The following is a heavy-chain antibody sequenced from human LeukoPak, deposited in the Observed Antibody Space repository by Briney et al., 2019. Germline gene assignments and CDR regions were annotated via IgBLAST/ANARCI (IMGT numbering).Heavy chain of an antibody. CDR1: GFTFSSYA. CDR3: GRDRSNYVSIDY. CDR2: ISGSGGST. Sequence: GGSLRLSCAASGFTFSSYAMSWVRQAPGKGLEWVSAISGSGGSTYYADSVKGRFTISRDNSKNTLYLQMNCLRAEDTAVYYCGRDRSNYVSIDYWGQGSLVHVSS. J-gene: IGHJ4*02. V-gene: IGHV3-23*01. D-gene: IGHD4-11*01.